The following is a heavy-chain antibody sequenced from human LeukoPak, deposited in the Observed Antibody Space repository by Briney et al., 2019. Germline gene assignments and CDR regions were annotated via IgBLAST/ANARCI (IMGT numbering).Heavy chain of an antibody. J-gene: IGHJ4*02. CDR1: GFTFSSYW. V-gene: IGHV3-7*01. Sequence: GGSLRLSCAASGFTFSSYWMSWVRQAPGKGLEWVANIKQDGSEKYYVDSVKGRFTISRDNAKSSLYLQMNSLRAGDTAVYYCASQNDYGGNCFFEYWGQGTLVTVSS. CDR2: IKQDGSEK. CDR3: ASQNDYGGNCFFEY. D-gene: IGHD4-23*01.